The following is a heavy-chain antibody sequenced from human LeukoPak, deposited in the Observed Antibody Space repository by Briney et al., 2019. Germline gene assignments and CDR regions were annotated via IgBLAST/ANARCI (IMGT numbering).Heavy chain of an antibody. CDR2: IYSGGST. Sequence: PGESLRLSCAASGFTVSSNYMSWVRQAPGKGLEWVSVIYSGGSTNYADSVKGRFTISRDNSKNTLYLQMNSLRAEDTAVYYCARDRELPYGMDVWGQGTTVTVSS. V-gene: IGHV3-53*01. D-gene: IGHD5-24*01. CDR1: GFTVSSNY. CDR3: ARDRELPYGMDV. J-gene: IGHJ6*02.